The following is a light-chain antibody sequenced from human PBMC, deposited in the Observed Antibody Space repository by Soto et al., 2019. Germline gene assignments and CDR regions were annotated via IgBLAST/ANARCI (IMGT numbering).Light chain of an antibody. J-gene: IGKJ1*01. CDR2: GAS. V-gene: IGKV3-15*01. CDR1: QSVSNN. CDR3: QHSNNWPWT. Sequence: EIVMTQSPATLSVSPGERATLSCRVSQSVSNNLAWYQQKPGQAPRLLIYGASTRATGIPARFSGSGSGTEFTLTISSLQSEDFAVYYCQHSNNWPWTFGQGTKVEIK.